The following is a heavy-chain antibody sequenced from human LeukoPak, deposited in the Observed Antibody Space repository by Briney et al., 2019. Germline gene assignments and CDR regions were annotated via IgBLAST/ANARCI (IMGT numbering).Heavy chain of an antibody. CDR1: GYTFTNYG. CDR3: ARGLGNYPEIPLDY. Sequence: ASAKVSCKASGYTFTNYGFSWVRQAPGQGLEWMGWISAYNGYTHYAQNFQGRVTMTTDTSTSTAYMELRSLRSDDTAVYYCARGLGNYPEIPLDYWGQGTLVTVSS. CDR2: ISAYNGYT. V-gene: IGHV1-18*01. D-gene: IGHD3-16*02. J-gene: IGHJ4*02.